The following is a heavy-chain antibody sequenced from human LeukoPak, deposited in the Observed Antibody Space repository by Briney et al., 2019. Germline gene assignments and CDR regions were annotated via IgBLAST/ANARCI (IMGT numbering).Heavy chain of an antibody. J-gene: IGHJ4*02. CDR3: ARYWAIAAAGDFDY. V-gene: IGHV4-61*01. CDR2: IYYSGST. D-gene: IGHD6-13*01. Sequence: SETLSLTCTVSGGSISRSSYYWSWIRQPPGKGLEWIGYIYYSGSTNYNPSLKSRVTISVDTSKNQFSLKLSSVTAEDTAVYYCARYWAIAAAGDFDYWGQGILVIVSS. CDR1: GGSISRSSYY.